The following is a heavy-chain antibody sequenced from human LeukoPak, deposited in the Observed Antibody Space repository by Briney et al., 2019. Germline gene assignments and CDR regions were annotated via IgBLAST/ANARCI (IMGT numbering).Heavy chain of an antibody. Sequence: SETLSLTRTVSGGSISSSSYYWGWIRQPPGKGLEWIGSIYYSGSTYYNPSLKSRVTISVDTSKNQFSLKLTSVTAADTAVYYCARGVNSGYFDYCGQGTLVTVSS. CDR2: IYYSGST. CDR3: ARGVNSGYFDY. J-gene: IGHJ4*02. D-gene: IGHD1-26*01. V-gene: IGHV4-39*07. CDR1: GGSISSSSYY.